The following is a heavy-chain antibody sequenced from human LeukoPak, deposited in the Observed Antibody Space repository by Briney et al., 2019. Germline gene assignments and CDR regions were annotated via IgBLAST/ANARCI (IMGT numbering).Heavy chain of an antibody. Sequence: PGGALRLSCAASGFTFSSYSMNWVRKAPGKGREWVSSISSSSSYIYYADSVRGRFTISRDTATNSLYLQMNSLRAEDTAVYYWARDSADSTSLSYFDHRGRGNLVTVSS. V-gene: IGHV3-21*01. CDR2: ISSSSSYI. J-gene: IGHJ4*02. CDR1: GFTFSSYS. D-gene: IGHD2-2*01. CDR3: ARDSADSTSLSYFDH.